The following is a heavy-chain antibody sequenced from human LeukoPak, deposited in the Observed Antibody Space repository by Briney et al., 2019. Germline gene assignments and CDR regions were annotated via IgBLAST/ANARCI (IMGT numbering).Heavy chain of an antibody. CDR3: ARDGPAYH. J-gene: IGHJ4*02. Sequence: PGRSLRLSCAASGFTFDDYAMHWVRQAPGKGLEWVSGISWNSGSIGYADSVKGRFTISRDNAKNSLYLQMNSLRAEDTAVYYCARDGPAYHWGQGTLVTVSS. CDR2: ISWNSGSI. CDR1: GFTFDDYA. V-gene: IGHV3-9*01.